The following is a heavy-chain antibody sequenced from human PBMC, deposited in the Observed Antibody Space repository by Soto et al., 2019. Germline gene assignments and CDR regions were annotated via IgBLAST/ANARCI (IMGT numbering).Heavy chain of an antibody. Sequence: TVKVSCKASGYTFTSYGITWVRQAPGRGLEWMGYINKYNGNTNYAQKLQRRVAMTTDTSTSTAYMELRTLRSDDTAVYYCARGFGRDYDGTSGYYSHDGFCIWGQGTRFT. V-gene: IGHV1-18*01. CDR3: ARGFGRDYDGTSGYYSHDGFCI. J-gene: IGHJ3*02. CDR1: GYTFTSYG. D-gene: IGHD3-22*01. CDR2: INKYNGNT.